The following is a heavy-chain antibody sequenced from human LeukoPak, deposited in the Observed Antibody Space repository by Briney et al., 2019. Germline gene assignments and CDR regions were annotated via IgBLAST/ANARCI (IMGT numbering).Heavy chain of an antibody. CDR3: ARTYTSRDAFDI. CDR1: GGSISRYY. D-gene: IGHD2-2*02. V-gene: IGHV4-59*01. CDR2: IYYSGST. J-gene: IGHJ3*02. Sequence: SETLSLTCTVSGGSISRYYWSWIRQPPGKGLEWIGYIYYSGSTNYNPSLKSRVTISVDTSKNQFSLKLSSVTAADTAVYYCARTYTSRDAFDIWGQGTMVTVSS.